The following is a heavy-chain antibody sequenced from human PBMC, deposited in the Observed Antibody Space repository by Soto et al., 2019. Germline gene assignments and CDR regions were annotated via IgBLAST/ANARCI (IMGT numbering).Heavy chain of an antibody. CDR1: GGSISSSNW. CDR3: ARITRWVATIFDY. D-gene: IGHD5-12*01. CDR2: IYHSGST. V-gene: IGHV4-4*02. J-gene: IGHJ4*02. Sequence: SETLSLTCAVSGGSISSSNWWSWVRQPPGKGLEWIGEIYHSGSTNYNPSLKSRVTISVDTSKNQFSLKLSSVTAADTAVYYCARITRWVATIFDYWGQGTLVTVSS.